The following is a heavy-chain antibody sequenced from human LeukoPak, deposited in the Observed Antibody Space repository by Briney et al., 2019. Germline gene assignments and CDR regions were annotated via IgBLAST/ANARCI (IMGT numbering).Heavy chain of an antibody. Sequence: SETLSLTCAVYGGSFSGYYWSWIRQPPGKGLEWIGEINHSGSTDYNPSLKSRVTISVDTSKNQFSLKLSSVTAADTAVYYCARDYSSSSGYYYYYYMDVWGKGTTVTVSS. V-gene: IGHV4-34*01. CDR2: INHSGST. CDR1: GGSFSGYY. J-gene: IGHJ6*03. D-gene: IGHD6-6*01. CDR3: ARDYSSSSGYYYYYYMDV.